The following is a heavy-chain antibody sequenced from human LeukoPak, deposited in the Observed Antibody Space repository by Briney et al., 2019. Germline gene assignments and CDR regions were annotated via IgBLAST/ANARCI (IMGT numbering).Heavy chain of an antibody. J-gene: IGHJ4*02. Sequence: GGSLRLSCAASGFTFTTYSMNWVRQAPGKGLEWVSYISGSTSNIKYADSVMGRFTISRDSAKNSLYLQMNSLRDEDTAVYYCARDLYGDYSFDYWGQGTLVTVSS. V-gene: IGHV3-48*02. D-gene: IGHD4-17*01. CDR2: ISGSTSNI. CDR1: GFTFTTYS. CDR3: ARDLYGDYSFDY.